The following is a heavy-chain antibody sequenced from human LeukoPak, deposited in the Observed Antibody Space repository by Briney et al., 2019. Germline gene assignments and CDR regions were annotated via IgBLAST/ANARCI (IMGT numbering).Heavy chain of an antibody. CDR2: ISSSSSYI. CDR3: ARGGRFLEWLFLSDFDY. V-gene: IGHV3-21*01. CDR1: GFTFSSYS. J-gene: IGHJ4*02. D-gene: IGHD3-3*01. Sequence: GGSLRLSCAASGFTFSSYSMTWVRQAPGKGPEWVSSISSSSSYIYYADSVKGPFAISRDNAKNSLYLQMNSVRAEDTAVYYCARGGRFLEWLFLSDFDYWGQGTLVTVSS.